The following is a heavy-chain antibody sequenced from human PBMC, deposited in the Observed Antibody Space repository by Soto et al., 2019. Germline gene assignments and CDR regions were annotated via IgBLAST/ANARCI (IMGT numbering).Heavy chain of an antibody. J-gene: IGHJ4*02. V-gene: IGHV3-15*01. CDR3: TTAPDY. CDR2: IKTDGGTT. CDR1: GFTFSNAW. Sequence: EVQLVESGGGLVKPGGSLRLSCAASGFTFSNAWMSWVRQAPGKGLEWVDRIKTDGGTTDYAAPVKGRFSMSRDDSKNTVYLQMNSLKTEDTAVYYCTTAPDYWGQGTLVTVSS.